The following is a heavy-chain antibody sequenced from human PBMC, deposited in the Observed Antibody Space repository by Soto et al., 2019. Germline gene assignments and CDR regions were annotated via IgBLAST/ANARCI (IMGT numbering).Heavy chain of an antibody. Sequence: SVKVSCKASGGTFSSYTISWVRQAPGQGLEWMGRIIPILGIANYAQKFQGRVTITADKSTSTAYMELSSLRSEETAVYYCARDYEDILTGYYTFDPWGQGTLVTVSS. D-gene: IGHD3-9*01. CDR2: IIPILGIA. CDR1: GGTFSSYT. V-gene: IGHV1-69*04. J-gene: IGHJ5*02. CDR3: ARDYEDILTGYYTFDP.